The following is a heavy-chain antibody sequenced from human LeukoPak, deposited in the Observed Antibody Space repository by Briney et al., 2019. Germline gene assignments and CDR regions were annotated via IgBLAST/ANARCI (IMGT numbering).Heavy chain of an antibody. J-gene: IGHJ4*02. D-gene: IGHD1-26*01. CDR3: TTDHLIESGSWYYPDY. CDR1: GFTFSSYW. Sequence: HPGGSLRLSCAASGFTFSSYWMSWVRQAPGKGLEWVANIKQDGSEKYYVDSVKGRFTISRDNAKNSLYLQMNSLKTEDTAVYYCTTDHLIESGSWYYPDYWGQGILVTVSS. V-gene: IGHV3-7*03. CDR2: IKQDGSEK.